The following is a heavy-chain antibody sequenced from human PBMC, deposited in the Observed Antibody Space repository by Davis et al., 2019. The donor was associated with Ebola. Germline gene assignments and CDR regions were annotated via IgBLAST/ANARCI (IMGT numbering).Heavy chain of an antibody. D-gene: IGHD1-1*01. CDR3: AADPGYRYYYGMDV. V-gene: IGHV3-21*05. CDR2: ISSSSSYI. J-gene: IGHJ6*02. CDR1: GFTFSSYS. Sequence: GGSLRLSCAASGFTFSSYSMNWVRQAPGKGLEWVSYISSSSSYIYYADSVKGRFTISRDNAKNSLYLQMNSLRAEDTAVYYCAADPGYRYYYGMDVWGQGTTVTVSS.